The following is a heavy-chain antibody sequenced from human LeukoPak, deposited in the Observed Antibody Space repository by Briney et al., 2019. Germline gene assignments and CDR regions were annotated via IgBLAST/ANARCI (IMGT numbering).Heavy chain of an antibody. J-gene: IGHJ4*02. CDR2: IKQDGSEK. V-gene: IGHV3-7*01. Sequence: GGSLRLSCAASGFTFSGYWMTWVSQAPGKGLEWVANIKQDGSEKYYVDSVKGRFTISRDNAKNSLYLQMNSLRAEDTAVYYCAKLGYCSSTSCPTPIFDYWGQGTLVTVSS. CDR1: GFTFSGYW. D-gene: IGHD2-2*01. CDR3: AKLGYCSSTSCPTPIFDY.